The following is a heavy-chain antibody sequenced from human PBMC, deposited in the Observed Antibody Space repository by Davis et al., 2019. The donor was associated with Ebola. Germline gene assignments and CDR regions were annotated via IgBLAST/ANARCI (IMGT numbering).Heavy chain of an antibody. D-gene: IGHD6-19*01. CDR2: LSGSGGST. Sequence: GGSLRLSCAASGFTFSNYAMSWVRQAPGKGLEWVSGLSGSGGSTFYADSVKGRFTISRDNSKNTLYLQMNSLRAEDTAVYYSAKAVAVYYYYYGMDVWGKGTTVTVSS. V-gene: IGHV3-23*01. CDR1: GFTFSNYA. CDR3: AKAVAVYYYYYGMDV. J-gene: IGHJ6*04.